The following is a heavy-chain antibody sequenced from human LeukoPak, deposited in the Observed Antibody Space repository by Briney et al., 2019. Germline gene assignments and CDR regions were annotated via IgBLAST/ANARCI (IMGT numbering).Heavy chain of an antibody. CDR2: INAGNGNT. J-gene: IGHJ4*02. CDR1: GYTFTSYA. Sequence: ASVKVSCKASGYTFTSYAMHWVRQAPGQSLEWMGWINAGNGNTKYSQKFQGRVTITRDTSASTAYMELSSLRSEDTAVYYCARDRPYSGSYPSDYWGQGTLVTVSS. V-gene: IGHV1-3*01. CDR3: ARDRPYSGSYPSDY. D-gene: IGHD1-26*01.